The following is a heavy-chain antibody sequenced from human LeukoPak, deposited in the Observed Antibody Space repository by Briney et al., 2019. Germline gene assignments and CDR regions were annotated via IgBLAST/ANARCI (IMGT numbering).Heavy chain of an antibody. V-gene: IGHV3-48*03. CDR3: ARGARGVGFDY. D-gene: IGHD3-10*01. CDR2: ISSRGDTI. CDR1: GFTFSSYE. Sequence: GGSLRLSCAASGFTFSSYEMNWVRLAPGKGLEWVSYISSRGDTIYYADSVRGRFTISRDSAKNSLYLQTNSLRAEDTAVYYCARGARGVGFDYWGQGTLVTVSS. J-gene: IGHJ4*02.